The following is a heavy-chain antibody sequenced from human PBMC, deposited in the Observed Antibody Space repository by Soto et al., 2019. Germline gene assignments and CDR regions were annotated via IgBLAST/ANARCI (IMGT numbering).Heavy chain of an antibody. J-gene: IGHJ2*01. Sequence: VQLVESGGGVVQPGRSLRLSCEASGFVYSQYAMHWVRQAPGKGPEWVALIWNDGSQKNYVDSVKGRFIISRDNSKNTLNLQMNSLRADDTAMYFCVRGIPSQYSSTWLYWHFDLWGPGTLVTVSS. CDR3: VRGIPSQYSSTWLYWHFDL. V-gene: IGHV3-33*01. CDR1: GFVYSQYA. CDR2: IWNDGSQK. D-gene: IGHD6-13*01.